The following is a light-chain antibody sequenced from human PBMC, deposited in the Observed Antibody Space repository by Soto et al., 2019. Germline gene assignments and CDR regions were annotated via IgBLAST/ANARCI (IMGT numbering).Light chain of an antibody. CDR3: QQSYSTPMYT. CDR2: AAS. CDR1: QSISSA. J-gene: IGKJ2*01. Sequence: DIQMTQSPSSLSASVGDRVTITCRASQSISSALNWYQQKPGKAPKLLIYAASILQSGVPSRFSGSGSGTDFTLTISSLQPEDFATYYCQQSYSTPMYTFGQGTKLEIK. V-gene: IGKV1-39*01.